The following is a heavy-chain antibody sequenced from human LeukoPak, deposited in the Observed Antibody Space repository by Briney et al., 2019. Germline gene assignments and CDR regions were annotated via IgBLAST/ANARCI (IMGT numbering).Heavy chain of an antibody. J-gene: IGHJ4*02. V-gene: IGHV4-39*01. D-gene: IGHD1-26*01. CDR3: ARHKMGTTRLYYFDY. CDR1: GGSISGSSYY. CDR2: IYYSGTT. Sequence: SETLSLTCTVSGGSISGSSYYWGWIRQPPGKGLEWIGTIYYSGTTYYNPSLESRVTISVDTSKNQFSLKLTSVTAADTAVYYCARHKMGTTRLYYFDYWGQGTLVTVSS.